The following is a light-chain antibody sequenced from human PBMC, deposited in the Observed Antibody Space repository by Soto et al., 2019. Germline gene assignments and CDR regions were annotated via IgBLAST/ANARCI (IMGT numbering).Light chain of an antibody. CDR2: QTS. V-gene: IGKV3-11*01. CDR1: QYINTR. J-gene: IGKJ1*01. Sequence: ESLLTQARDTLASFPGDGVTGSRRASQYINTRLAWYQHRPGQAPRLLIYQTSIRAAGIPARFSASGTGAAFTLTISDAQPEDLAVYYCHQRQSWPRTFGQGTKVDI. CDR3: HQRQSWPRT.